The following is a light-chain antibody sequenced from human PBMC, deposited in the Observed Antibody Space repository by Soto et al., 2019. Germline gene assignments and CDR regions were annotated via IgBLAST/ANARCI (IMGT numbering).Light chain of an antibody. Sequence: QSALTQPASVSGSPGQSITISCTGTSSDVGSCNLVSWYQHHPGKTPKLMIYEGSRRPSGVSNRFSASKSGNTASLTISGLQAEDEAEYYCCSYETSSTYVFGSGTKV. V-gene: IGLV2-23*01. CDR1: SSDVGSCNL. J-gene: IGLJ1*01. CDR2: EGS. CDR3: CSYETSSTYV.